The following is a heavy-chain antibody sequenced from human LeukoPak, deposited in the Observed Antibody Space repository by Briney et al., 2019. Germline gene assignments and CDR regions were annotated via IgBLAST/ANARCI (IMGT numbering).Heavy chain of an antibody. CDR2: INHSGST. J-gene: IGHJ6*02. V-gene: IGHV4-34*01. CDR1: GGSFSGYY. D-gene: IGHD6-13*01. Sequence: SETLSLTCAVYGGSFSGYYWSWLRQPPGKGLEWIGEINHSGSTNYNPSLKSRVTISVDTSKNQFSLKLSSVTAADTAVYYCARGLQLAPTGYYYYGMDVWGQGTTVTVSS. CDR3: ARGLQLAPTGYYYYGMDV.